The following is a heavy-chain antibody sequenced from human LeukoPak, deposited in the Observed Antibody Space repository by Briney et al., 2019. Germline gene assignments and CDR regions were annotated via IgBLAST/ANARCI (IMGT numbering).Heavy chain of an antibody. CDR1: GGSFSGYY. CDR2: INHSGST. V-gene: IGHV4-34*01. D-gene: IGHD3-10*01. J-gene: IGHJ4*02. Sequence: SETLSLTCAVYGGSFSGYYWSWIRQPPGKGLEWIGEINHSGSTNYNPSLKSRVTISVDTSKNQFSLKLSSVTAADTAVYYCARGTLYYYGSGTLYYFDYWGQGTLVTVSS. CDR3: ARGTLYYYGSGTLYYFDY.